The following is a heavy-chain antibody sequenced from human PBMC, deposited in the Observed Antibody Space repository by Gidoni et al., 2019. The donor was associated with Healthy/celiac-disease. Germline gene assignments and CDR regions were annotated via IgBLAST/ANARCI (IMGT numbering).Heavy chain of an antibody. CDR2: IFSNDEK. CDR1: GFSLSNARMG. D-gene: IGHD6-19*01. J-gene: IGHJ4*02. Sequence: QVTLKESGPVMVKPTETLTLTCTVSGFSLSNARMGVSWIRQPPGKALEWLAHIFSNDEKSYSTSLKSRLTISKDTSKSQVVLTMTNMDPVDTATYYCAGGSGSLDYWGQGTLVTVSS. CDR3: AGGSGSLDY. V-gene: IGHV2-26*01.